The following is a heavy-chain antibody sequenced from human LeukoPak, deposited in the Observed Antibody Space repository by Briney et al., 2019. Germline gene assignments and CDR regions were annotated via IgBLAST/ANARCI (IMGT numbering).Heavy chain of an antibody. D-gene: IGHD3-3*01. Sequence: GGSLRLSCAASGFTFSSYWMHWVRQAPEKGLVWVSRINTDGSSTSYADSVKGRFTISRGNAKNSLYLQMNSLRAEDTAVYYCARDLSWDFWSGYHYYFDYWGQGTLVTVSS. CDR2: INTDGSST. CDR3: ARDLSWDFWSGYHYYFDY. CDR1: GFTFSSYW. V-gene: IGHV3-74*01. J-gene: IGHJ4*02.